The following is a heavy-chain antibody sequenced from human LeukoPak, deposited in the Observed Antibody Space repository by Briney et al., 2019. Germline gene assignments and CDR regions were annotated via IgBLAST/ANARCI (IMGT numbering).Heavy chain of an antibody. CDR3: ARERCSGGSCYSYYYYGMDV. CDR1: GYTFTGYY. Sequence: ASVKVSCKASGYTFTGYYMHWVRQAPGQGLEWMVWINPNSGGTNYAQKFQGRVTMTRDTSISTAYMELSRLRSDDTAVYYCARERCSGGSCYSYYYYGMDVWGQGTTVTVSS. J-gene: IGHJ6*02. V-gene: IGHV1-2*02. CDR2: INPNSGGT. D-gene: IGHD2-15*01.